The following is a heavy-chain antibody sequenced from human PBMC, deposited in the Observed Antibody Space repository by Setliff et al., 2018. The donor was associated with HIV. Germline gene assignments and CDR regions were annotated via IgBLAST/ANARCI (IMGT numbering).Heavy chain of an antibody. CDR2: IHHTGYI. V-gene: IGHV4-34*01. CDR3: AAFFVTPMTTQDF. CDR1: GGPSTDHY. D-gene: IGHD4-4*01. J-gene: IGHJ4*02. Sequence: SETLSLTCAVYGGPSTDHYWNWIRQSPGMGLEWIAEIHHTGYINYNTSLRSRVSVSRDMSSNQFSLRLSSVTAAVAAVYYCAAFFVTPMTTQDFWGQGTLVTVSS.